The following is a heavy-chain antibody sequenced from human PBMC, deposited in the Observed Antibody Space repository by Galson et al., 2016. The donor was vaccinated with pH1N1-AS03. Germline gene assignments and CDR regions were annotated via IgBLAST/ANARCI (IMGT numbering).Heavy chain of an antibody. CDR3: ARAAGELLSSSDY. CDR2: ISAHNGYT. Sequence: SVKVSCKASGYIFTSYGITWVRQAPGQGLEWMGWISAHNGYTKYAQKLQGRVTMTTDTSTSTAYMELRSLRSDDTAVCYCARAAGELLSSSDYWGQGTLDTVSS. D-gene: IGHD1-26*01. CDR1: GYIFTSYG. J-gene: IGHJ4*02. V-gene: IGHV1-18*04.